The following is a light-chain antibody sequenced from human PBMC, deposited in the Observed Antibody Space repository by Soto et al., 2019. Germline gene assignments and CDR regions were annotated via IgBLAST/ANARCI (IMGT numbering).Light chain of an antibody. CDR1: SSDVGGYKY. J-gene: IGLJ2*01. Sequence: QSVLTQPVSVSGSPGQSITISCTGSSSDVGGYKYVSWYQQYPGKAPKLMIYEVSNRPSGVSNRFSGSKSGNTASLTISGLQAEDEADYYCSSYTSSRTAVFGGGTKVTVL. CDR3: SSYTSSRTAV. V-gene: IGLV2-14*01. CDR2: EVS.